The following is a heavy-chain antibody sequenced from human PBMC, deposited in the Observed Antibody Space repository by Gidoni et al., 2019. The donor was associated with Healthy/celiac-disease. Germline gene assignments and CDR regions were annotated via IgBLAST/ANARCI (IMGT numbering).Heavy chain of an antibody. CDR1: GGFIRSGGYY. V-gene: IGHV4-31*03. CDR3: ARGEDSSGYYYGYFDY. D-gene: IGHD3-22*01. J-gene: IGHJ4*02. CDR2: IYYSGST. Sequence: QVQLQESGPGLVKPSQTLSLTCTVSGGFIRSGGYYWSWIRQHPGKGLEWIGYIYYSGSTYYNPSLKSRVTISVDTSKNQFSLKLSSVTAADTAVYYCARGEDSSGYYYGYFDYWGQGTLVTVSS.